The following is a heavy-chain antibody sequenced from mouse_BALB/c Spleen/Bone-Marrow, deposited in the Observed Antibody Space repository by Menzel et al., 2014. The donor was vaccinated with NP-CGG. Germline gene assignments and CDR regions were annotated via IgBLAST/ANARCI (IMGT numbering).Heavy chain of an antibody. CDR3: ARLRGYSQAWFAY. CDR1: GYAFTNYW. CDR2: IYPGSGNT. J-gene: IGHJ3*01. Sequence: QVQLQQSGAELVRPGTSVKISCKASGYAFTNYWLGWVKQRPGHGLGWIGDIYPGSGNTYYNEKFKGKATLTADKSSSTAYMQHSSLTSEDSAVYFSARLRGYSQAWFAYWGQGTLVTVSA. D-gene: IGHD2-3*01. V-gene: IGHV1-63*01.